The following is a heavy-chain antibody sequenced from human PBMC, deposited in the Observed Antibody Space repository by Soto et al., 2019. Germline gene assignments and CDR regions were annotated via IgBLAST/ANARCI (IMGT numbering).Heavy chain of an antibody. CDR1: GFTIRSNY. CDR3: ARDSDATAAAPLSFDY. V-gene: IGHV3-53*01. D-gene: IGHD6-13*01. CDR2: IYSEGNT. Sequence: GGSLRLSCAASGFTIRSNYMSWVRQAPGKGLEWVSVIYSEGNTYYADSVKGRFTISTDSSKTVLFLQMNSLRTEDTATYYCARDSDATAAAPLSFDYWGQGILVTVSS. J-gene: IGHJ4*02.